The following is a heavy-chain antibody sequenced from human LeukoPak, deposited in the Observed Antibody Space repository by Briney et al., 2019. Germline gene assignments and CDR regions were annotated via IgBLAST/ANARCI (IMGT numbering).Heavy chain of an antibody. Sequence: ASVKVSCKASGYTFTNYDISWVRQDPGQGLEWMGCINGYSGNSNYAQKLQDRVTMTTDTSTTTAYMDLRSLRSDDTAVYYCARAGGWAREDYKGDAFDIWGQGTMVTVSS. CDR2: INGYSGNS. CDR1: GYTFTNYD. J-gene: IGHJ3*02. D-gene: IGHD6-19*01. CDR3: ARAGGWAREDYKGDAFDI. V-gene: IGHV1-18*01.